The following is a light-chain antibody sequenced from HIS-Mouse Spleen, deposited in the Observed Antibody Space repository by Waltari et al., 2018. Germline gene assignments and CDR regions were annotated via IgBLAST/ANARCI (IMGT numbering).Light chain of an antibody. CDR1: SSNIGSNY. CDR3: AAWDDSLSGPWV. CDR2: RMN. J-gene: IGLJ3*02. Sequence: QSVLTQPPSASGTPGQRVTISCSGSSSNIGSNYVYWYQQLPGTAPKLLSYRMNQRPSGVPDRFSGSKSGTSASLAISGLRSEDEADYYCAAWDDSLSGPWVFGGGTKLTVL. V-gene: IGLV1-47*01.